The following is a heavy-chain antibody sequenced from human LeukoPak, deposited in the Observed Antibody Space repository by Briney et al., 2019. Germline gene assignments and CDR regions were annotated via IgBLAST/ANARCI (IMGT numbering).Heavy chain of an antibody. Sequence: SVKASCKASGGTFSSYAISWVRQAPGQGLEWMGGIITIFGTANYAQKFQGRVTITADKSTSTAYMELSSLRPEDTAVYYCARGYYDSSGYWSDAFDIWGQGTMVTVSS. CDR1: GGTFSSYA. V-gene: IGHV1-69*06. CDR2: IITIFGTA. CDR3: ARGYYDSSGYWSDAFDI. D-gene: IGHD3-22*01. J-gene: IGHJ3*02.